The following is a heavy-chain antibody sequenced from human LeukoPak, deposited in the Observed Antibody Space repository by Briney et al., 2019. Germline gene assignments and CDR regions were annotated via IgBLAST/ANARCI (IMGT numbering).Heavy chain of an antibody. J-gene: IGHJ4*02. CDR1: GGSFSDYL. CDR2: ITHSGST. Sequence: SETLSLTCAVYGGSFSDYLWTWIRQTPGKGLEWIGDITHSGSTNYNPSLKSRVTISVDTFKNQFSRKLTSVTAADTAVYYCARGAPGYWGQGTLVTVSS. V-gene: IGHV4-34*01. CDR3: ARGAPGY.